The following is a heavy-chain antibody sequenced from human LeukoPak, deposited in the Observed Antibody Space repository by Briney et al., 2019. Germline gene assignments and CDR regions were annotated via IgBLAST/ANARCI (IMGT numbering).Heavy chain of an antibody. J-gene: IGHJ4*02. CDR2: IYYSGST. CDR1: GGSISSYY. CDR3: ARDYMITFGGVIFDY. V-gene: IGHV4-59*01. D-gene: IGHD3-16*01. Sequence: SETLSLTCTVSGGSISSYYWSWIRQPPGKGLEWIGYIYYSGSTNYNPSLKSRVTISVDTSKNQFSLKLSSVTAADTAVYYCARDYMITFGGVIFDYWGQGTLVTVSS.